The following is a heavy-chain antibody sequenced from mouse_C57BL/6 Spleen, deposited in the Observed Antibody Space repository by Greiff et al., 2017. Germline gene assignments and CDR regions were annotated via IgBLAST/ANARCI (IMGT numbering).Heavy chain of an antibody. J-gene: IGHJ2*01. CDR2: IDPSDSYT. D-gene: IGHD2-2*01. V-gene: IGHV1-50*01. CDR3: ARRVTPFDY. Sequence: QVQLQQPGAELVKPGASVKLSCKASGYTFTSYWMQWVKQRPGQGLEWIGEIDPSDSYTNYNQKFKGKATLTVDTSSSTAYMQLSSLTSEDSAVYYCARRVTPFDYWAQGTTLTVSS. CDR1: GYTFTSYW.